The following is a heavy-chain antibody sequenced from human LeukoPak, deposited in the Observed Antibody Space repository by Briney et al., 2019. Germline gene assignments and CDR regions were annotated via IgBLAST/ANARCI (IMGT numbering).Heavy chain of an antibody. V-gene: IGHV3-30*04. Sequence: GRSLRLSCAASGFTFRNDIMNWVRQAPGKGLEWVAVISKDESYIHYADSVKGRFTISRDISRNTLSLQMDSLRAEDTALYYCVRERDGFDVWGQGTMVTVSS. CDR1: GFTFRNDI. CDR3: VRERDGFDV. CDR2: ISKDESYI. J-gene: IGHJ3*01.